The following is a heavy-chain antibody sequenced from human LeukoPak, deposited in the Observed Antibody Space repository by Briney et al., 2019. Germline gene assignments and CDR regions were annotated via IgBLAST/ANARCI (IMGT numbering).Heavy chain of an antibody. J-gene: IGHJ6*03. CDR3: ARDYADYYYYYMDV. D-gene: IGHD4-17*01. V-gene: IGHV6-1*01. CDR2: TYYRSKWYN. CDR1: GDSVPSNSAA. Sequence: SQTLSLPYAISGDSVPSNSAAWNWIRQSPSRGLEWQGRTYYRSKWYNDYAVSVKSRITINPDTSKNQFSLQLNSVTPEDTAVYYCARDYADYYYYYMDVWGKGTTVTVSS.